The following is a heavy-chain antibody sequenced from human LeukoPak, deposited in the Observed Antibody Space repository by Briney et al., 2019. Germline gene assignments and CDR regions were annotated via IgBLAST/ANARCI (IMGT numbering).Heavy chain of an antibody. CDR2: ISWNSGSI. CDR1: GFTFDDYA. J-gene: IGHJ4*02. D-gene: IGHD3-10*01. V-gene: IGHV3-9*01. CDR3: AKGPDLWFETRPGHLPDY. Sequence: PGRSLRLSCAASGFTFDDYAMHWVRQAPGKGLEWVSGISWNSGSIGYADSVKGRFTISRDNAKNSLYLQMNSLRAEDTALYYCAKGPDLWFETRPGHLPDYWGQGTLVTVSS.